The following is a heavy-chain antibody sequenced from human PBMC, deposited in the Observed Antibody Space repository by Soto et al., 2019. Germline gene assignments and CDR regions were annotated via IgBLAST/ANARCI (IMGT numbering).Heavy chain of an antibody. D-gene: IGHD2-15*01. CDR1: GYTFTSYG. CDR2: ISAYNGNT. V-gene: IGHV1-18*01. J-gene: IGHJ4*02. Sequence: QVQLVQSGAEVKKPGASVKVPCKASGYTFTSYGISWLRQAPGQGLEWMGWISAYNGNTNYAQKRQGRVTMTTDTATSTAYMELRSLRSDDTAVYYCGVVVAASYTDYWGQGTLVTVSS. CDR3: GVVVAASYTDY.